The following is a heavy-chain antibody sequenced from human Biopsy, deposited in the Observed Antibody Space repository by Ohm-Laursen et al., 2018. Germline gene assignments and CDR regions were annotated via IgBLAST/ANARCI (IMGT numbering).Heavy chain of an antibody. CDR2: IYYSGGT. V-gene: IGHV4-59*07. CDR3: ASAGYNPDWNFDL. J-gene: IGHJ2*01. CDR1: GGSMTGYE. D-gene: IGHD5-24*01. Sequence: SDTLSLTCSVSGGSMTGYEWSWIRLAPGKGLEWIGYIYYSGGTKFNPSLTSRVTFSVDMSKSQFYLKLNSVTAADTAVYYCASAGYNPDWNFDLWGRGTRVTVSS.